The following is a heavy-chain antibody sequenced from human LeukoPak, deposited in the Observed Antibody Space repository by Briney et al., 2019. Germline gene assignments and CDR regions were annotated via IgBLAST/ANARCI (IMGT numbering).Heavy chain of an antibody. CDR2: ISYDGSNK. J-gene: IGHJ4*02. D-gene: IGHD1-26*01. CDR1: GFTFSSYA. Sequence: PGGSLRLSCAASGFTFSSYAMHWVRQAPGKGLEWVAVISYDGSNKYYADSVKGRFTISRDNSKNTLYLQMSSLRADDTAVYYCARRGTYFGGFDYWGQGTLVTVSS. V-gene: IGHV3-30*07. CDR3: ARRGTYFGGFDY.